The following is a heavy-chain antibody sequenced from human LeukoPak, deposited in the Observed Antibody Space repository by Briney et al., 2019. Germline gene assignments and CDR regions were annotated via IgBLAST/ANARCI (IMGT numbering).Heavy chain of an antibody. Sequence: GGSLRLSCAASGFTVSRNYMSWARQAPGKGLEWVSIISSGGTTYYADSVKGRFTISRDNSKNTLYLQMNSLRAEDTAVYYCATRGLPGYYYGMDVSGQGTTVTVSS. CDR3: ATRGLPGYYYGMDV. D-gene: IGHD2-21*02. J-gene: IGHJ6*02. V-gene: IGHV3-66*01. CDR2: ISSGGTT. CDR1: GFTVSRNY.